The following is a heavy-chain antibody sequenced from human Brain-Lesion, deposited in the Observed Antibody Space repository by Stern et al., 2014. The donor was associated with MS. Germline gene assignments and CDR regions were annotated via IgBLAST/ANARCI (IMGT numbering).Heavy chain of an antibody. CDR3: ATLSPGAGGNYYRHFDY. V-gene: IGHV1-24*01. CDR1: GYTLTELS. CDR2: FDPEDGET. Sequence: QLQLVQSGAAVKKPGASVKVSCKVSGYTLTELSMHWVRQAPRKGLEWMGGFDPEDGETIYAQKFQGRVTMTEDTATDTAYMELSSLRSEDTAVYYCATLSPGAGGNYYRHFDYWGQGTLVTVSS. D-gene: IGHD1-26*01. J-gene: IGHJ4*02.